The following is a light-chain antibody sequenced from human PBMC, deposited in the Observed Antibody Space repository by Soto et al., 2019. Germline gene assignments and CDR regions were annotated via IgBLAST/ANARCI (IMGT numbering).Light chain of an antibody. V-gene: IGKV1-33*01. J-gene: IGKJ5*01. Sequence: DIQMTHSPSTLCASVVGRVVVTCQASQDIDNFLNWYQHKPGAAPKLLIYDASTLAPGVPSRFSGTESGADFTFTISSLQPEDIATYYCQQYHSLPITFGPGTRLEIK. CDR1: QDIDNF. CDR3: QQYHSLPIT. CDR2: DAS.